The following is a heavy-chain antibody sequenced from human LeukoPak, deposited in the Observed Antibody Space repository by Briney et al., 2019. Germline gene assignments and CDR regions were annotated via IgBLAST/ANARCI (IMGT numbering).Heavy chain of an antibody. CDR1: GFTFGVYT. Sequence: GGSLRLSCAASGFTFGVYTMHWVRRAPATGLEWVAFISYDGSDKFYADSVKGRFTISRDNSKNTSYLEMNSLRDEDTAVYYCARDSSGWGGNNWFDPWGQGTLVTVSS. D-gene: IGHD6-19*01. CDR2: ISYDGSDK. V-gene: IGHV3-30-3*01. CDR3: ARDSSGWGGNNWFDP. J-gene: IGHJ5*02.